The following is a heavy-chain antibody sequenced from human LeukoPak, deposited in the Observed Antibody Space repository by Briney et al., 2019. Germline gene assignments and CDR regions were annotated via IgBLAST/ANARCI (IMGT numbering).Heavy chain of an antibody. D-gene: IGHD3-3*01. CDR2: IYPGDSDT. J-gene: IGHJ4*02. CDR1: GYSFTSYW. V-gene: IGHV5-51*01. Sequence: GESLKIPCKGSGYSFTSYWIGWVRQMPGKGLEWMGIIYPGDSDTRYSPSFQGQVTISADKSISTAYLQWSSLKASDTAMYYCARQGIWSGYEFDYWGQGTLVTVSS. CDR3: ARQGIWSGYEFDY.